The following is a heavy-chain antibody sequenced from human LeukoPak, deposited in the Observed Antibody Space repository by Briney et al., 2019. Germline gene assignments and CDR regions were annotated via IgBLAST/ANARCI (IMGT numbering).Heavy chain of an antibody. Sequence: VKVSCKASGYTFTGYYIHWVRQAPGQGLEWMGWINPNSGGTNYAQKFQGRVTMTRDTSISTAYLELSRLRSDDTAVYYCARDIYGDYAGMDVWGQGTTVTVSS. CDR3: ARDIYGDYAGMDV. V-gene: IGHV1-2*02. J-gene: IGHJ6*02. D-gene: IGHD4-17*01. CDR1: GYTFTGYY. CDR2: INPNSGGT.